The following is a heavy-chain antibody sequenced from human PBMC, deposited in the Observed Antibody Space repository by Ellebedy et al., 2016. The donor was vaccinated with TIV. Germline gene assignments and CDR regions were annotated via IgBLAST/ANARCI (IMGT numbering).Heavy chain of an antibody. D-gene: IGHD3/OR15-3a*01. CDR1: GFSLNNYY. CDR3: ATLKREGLVTTNPLES. V-gene: IGHV3-11*01. CDR2: ISSSGSNI. Sequence: GGSLRLSCAASGFSLNNYYVTWIRQAPGKGLEYVSHISSSGSNIYEADSLKDRFTISRDNVKNSVYLQMNSLRVEDTAVYFCATLKREGLVTTNPLESWGQGTLVTVSS. J-gene: IGHJ4*02.